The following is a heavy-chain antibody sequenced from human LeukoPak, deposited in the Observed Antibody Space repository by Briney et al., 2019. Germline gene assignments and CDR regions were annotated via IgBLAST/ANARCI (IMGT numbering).Heavy chain of an antibody. CDR3: ARSRIAARGWFDP. J-gene: IGHJ5*02. Sequence: PGGSLRLSCAASGFTFSSYWMSWVRQAPGKGLEWVGNIKQDGSEKYYVDSVKGRFTISRDNAKNSLYLQMNSLRAEDTAVYYCARSRIAARGWFDPWGQGTLVTVSS. V-gene: IGHV3-7*05. CDR1: GFTFSSYW. D-gene: IGHD6-6*01. CDR2: IKQDGSEK.